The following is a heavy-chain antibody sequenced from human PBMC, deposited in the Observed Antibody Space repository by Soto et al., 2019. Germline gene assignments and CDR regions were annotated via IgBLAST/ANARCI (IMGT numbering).Heavy chain of an antibody. V-gene: IGHV1-18*01. J-gene: IGHJ5*02. CDR1: GYTFTSYG. D-gene: IGHD3-3*01. CDR3: AKNRFGVVITGFDP. Sequence: ASVKVSCKASGYTFTSYGISWVRQAPGQGLEWMGWISAYNGNTNYAQKLQGRVTMTTDTSTSTAYMELRSLRSDDTAVYYCAKNRFGVVITGFDPWGQGTLVTVSS. CDR2: ISAYNGNT.